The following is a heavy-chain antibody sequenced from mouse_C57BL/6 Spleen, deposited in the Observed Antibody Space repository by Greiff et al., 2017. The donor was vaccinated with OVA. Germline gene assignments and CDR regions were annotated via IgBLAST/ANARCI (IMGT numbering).Heavy chain of an antibody. Sequence: VKLMESGAELVRPGASVTLSCKASGYTFTDYEMHWVKQTPVHGLEWIGAINPETGGTAYNQKFKGKAILTADKSSSTAYMELRSLTYDDAADYYCTNSGIDYWGQGTTLTVSS. CDR3: TNSGIDY. CDR1: GYTFTDYE. CDR2: INPETGGT. J-gene: IGHJ2*01. V-gene: IGHV1-15*01. D-gene: IGHD4-1*01.